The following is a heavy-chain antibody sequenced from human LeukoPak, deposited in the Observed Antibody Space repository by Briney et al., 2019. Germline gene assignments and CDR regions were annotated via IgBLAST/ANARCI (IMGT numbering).Heavy chain of an antibody. J-gene: IGHJ5*02. CDR1: GGTFSSYA. V-gene: IGHV1-69*01. D-gene: IGHD3-22*01. Sequence: SVKVSCKASGGTFSSYAISWVRQAPGQGLEWMGGIIPIFATANYAQKFQGRVTITADESTSTAYMELSSLRSEDTAVYYCARDNAYYYDSSGYYSYDPWGQGTLVTVSS. CDR2: IIPIFATA. CDR3: ARDNAYYYDSSGYYSYDP.